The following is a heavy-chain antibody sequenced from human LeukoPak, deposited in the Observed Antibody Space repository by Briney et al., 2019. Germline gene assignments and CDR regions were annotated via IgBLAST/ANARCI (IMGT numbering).Heavy chain of an antibody. D-gene: IGHD5-24*01. CDR2: INHSGST. J-gene: IGHJ4*02. Sequence: SETLSLTCAVYGGSFSGYYWSWIRQPPGKGLEWIGEINHSGSTNYNPSLKSRVTISVDTSKSQLSLRMTSVTAADTAIYYCARLNVLAMATNFDYWGQGILVTVSS. CDR3: ARLNVLAMATNFDY. CDR1: GGSFSGYY. V-gene: IGHV4-34*01.